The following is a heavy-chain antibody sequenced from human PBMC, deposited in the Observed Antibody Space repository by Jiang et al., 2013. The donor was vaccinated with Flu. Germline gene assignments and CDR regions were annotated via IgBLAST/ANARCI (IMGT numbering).Heavy chain of an antibody. CDR3: AKVALERRSVNWFDP. CDR1: GFTFDNYA. CDR2: ISWNSGSI. J-gene: IGHJ5*02. D-gene: IGHD1-1*01. V-gene: IGHV3-9*01. Sequence: VQLVESGGGLVQPGRSLRLSCAASGFTFDNYAMHWVRQAPGKGLEWVSGISWNSGSIGYADSVKGRFTISRDNAKNSLCLQMNSLRAEDTALYYCAKVALERRSVNWFDPWGQGTLVT.